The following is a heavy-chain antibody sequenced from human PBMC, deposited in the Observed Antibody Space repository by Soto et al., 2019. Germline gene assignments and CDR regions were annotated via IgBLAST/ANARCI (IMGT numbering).Heavy chain of an antibody. CDR3: ARWVGASNWFDP. CDR1: GYTFTGYH. D-gene: IGHD1-26*01. V-gene: IGHV1-2*04. J-gene: IGHJ5*02. CDR2: INTNTGDT. Sequence: ASVKVSCKTSGYTFTGYHIHWVRQAPGQGLEWMGWINTNTGDTNYAQKFQGWVTMTRDTSINTAYVQLSRLTSDDTAVYYCARWVGASNWFDPWGQGTLVTVSS.